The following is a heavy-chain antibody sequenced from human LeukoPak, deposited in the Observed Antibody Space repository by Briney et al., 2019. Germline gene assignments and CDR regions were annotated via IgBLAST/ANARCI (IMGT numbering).Heavy chain of an antibody. D-gene: IGHD2-2*01. Sequence: GASVKVSCKASGYTFTDYYMHWVRQAPGQGLEWMGWISAYNGNTNYAQKLQGRVTMTTDTSTSTAYMELRSLRSDDTAVYYCARACSSTSCYGGDFLDYWGQGTLVTVSS. J-gene: IGHJ4*02. V-gene: IGHV1-18*04. CDR3: ARACSSTSCYGGDFLDY. CDR2: ISAYNGNT. CDR1: GYTFTDYY.